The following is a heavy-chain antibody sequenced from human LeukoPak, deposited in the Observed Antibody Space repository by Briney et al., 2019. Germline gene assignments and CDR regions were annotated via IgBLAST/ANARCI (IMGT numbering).Heavy chain of an antibody. CDR3: VSFYETY. CDR2: INSDGSWT. Sequence: GGSLRLSCAASGNYWMHWVRQVPGKGLVWVSHINSDGSWTSYADSVKGRLTISKDNAKNTVYLQMNSLRAEDTAVYYCVSFYETYWGRGTLVTVSS. D-gene: IGHD2/OR15-2a*01. J-gene: IGHJ4*02. CDR1: GNYW. V-gene: IGHV3-74*01.